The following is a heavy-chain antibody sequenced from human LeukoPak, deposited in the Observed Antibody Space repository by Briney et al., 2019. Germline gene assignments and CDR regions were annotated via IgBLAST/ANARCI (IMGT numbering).Heavy chain of an antibody. Sequence: SETLSLTCTVSGVDIYSSTYYWAWIRQPPGKGLEFIGSIYYNEDTYSNASLKSRLTISVDTSTNQFSLRLNSVTAADTAVYFCARQLAAGNDAFDIWGQGTMVTVSS. CDR1: GVDIYSSTYY. CDR2: IYYNEDT. CDR3: ARQLAAGNDAFDI. J-gene: IGHJ3*02. D-gene: IGHD2-15*01. V-gene: IGHV4-39*01.